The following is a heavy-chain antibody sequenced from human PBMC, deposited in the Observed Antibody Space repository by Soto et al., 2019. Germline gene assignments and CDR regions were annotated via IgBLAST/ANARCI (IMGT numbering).Heavy chain of an antibody. V-gene: IGHV1-69*13. CDR3: ARRGAYCGGDCYSVLGALAI. CDR1: GGTFSSYA. D-gene: IGHD2-21*02. CDR2: ITPIFGTA. Sequence: SVKVSCKASGGTFSSYAISWVRQAPGQGLEWMGGITPIFGTANYAQKFQGRVTITADESTSTAYMELSSLRSEDTAVYYCARRGAYCGGDCYSVLGALAIWGQGRMVTVSS. J-gene: IGHJ3*02.